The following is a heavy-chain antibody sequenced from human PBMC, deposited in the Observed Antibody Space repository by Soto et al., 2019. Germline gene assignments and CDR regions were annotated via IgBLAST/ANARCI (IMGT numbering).Heavy chain of an antibody. CDR2: ISGSGGGT. Sequence: LRLSCAASGLTFRSYAMSWVRQAPGKGLEWVSTISGSGGGTYYADSVKGRFTISRDNSKNTLYVQVNSLRAEDTAVYYCAREERGYCSGTSCPVDYYYYYGMDVWGQGTTVTVSS. CDR3: AREERGYCSGTSCPVDYYYYYGMDV. J-gene: IGHJ6*02. D-gene: IGHD2-2*01. CDR1: GLTFRSYA. V-gene: IGHV3-23*01.